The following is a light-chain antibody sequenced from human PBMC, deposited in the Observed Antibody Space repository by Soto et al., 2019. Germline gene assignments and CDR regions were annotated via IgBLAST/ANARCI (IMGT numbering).Light chain of an antibody. J-gene: IGLJ3*02. Sequence: QSALTQPRSVSGSPGQSVTISCTGTSSDVGGYNYVSWYQQHPGKAPKLMIYDVSKRPSGVPDRFSGSKSGNTASLTISGLQAEDEADYYCGSYAGSYPLVFGGGTKLTVL. CDR1: SSDVGGYNY. V-gene: IGLV2-11*01. CDR3: GSYAGSYPLV. CDR2: DVS.